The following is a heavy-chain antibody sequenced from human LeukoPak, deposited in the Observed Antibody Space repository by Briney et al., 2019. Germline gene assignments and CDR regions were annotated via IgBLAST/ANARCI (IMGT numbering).Heavy chain of an antibody. Sequence: ASVNVSCKASGFPFTRYGINWVRQTSAQGLEWMGWMNPNTGNTGYAQKFQGRVTMTRDTSTSTAYMELRDLRSEDTAVYYCVRDGEGVAISVNYWFDPWGQGTLVTVSS. V-gene: IGHV1-8*01. J-gene: IGHJ5*02. CDR3: VRDGEGVAISVNYWFDP. CDR1: GFPFTRYG. CDR2: MNPNTGNT. D-gene: IGHD3-10*01.